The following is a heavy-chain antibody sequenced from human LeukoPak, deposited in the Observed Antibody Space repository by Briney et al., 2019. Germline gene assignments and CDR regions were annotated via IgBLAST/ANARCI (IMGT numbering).Heavy chain of an antibody. Sequence: GGSLRLSCAASGFTFSSYAMSWVRQAPGKGLEWVSAISGSGGSTYYADSVKGRFTISRDNPKNTLYLQMNSLRAEDTAVYYCAKDRQWELPGGYFDYWGQGTLVTVSS. CDR2: ISGSGGST. CDR1: GFTFSSYA. J-gene: IGHJ4*02. CDR3: AKDRQWELPGGYFDY. D-gene: IGHD1-26*01. V-gene: IGHV3-23*01.